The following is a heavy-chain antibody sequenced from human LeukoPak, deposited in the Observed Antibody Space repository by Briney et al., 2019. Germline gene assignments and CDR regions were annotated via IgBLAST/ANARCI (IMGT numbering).Heavy chain of an antibody. V-gene: IGHV3-74*01. CDR3: ATGNYYDSRGYYTFGY. Sequence: GGSLRLSCTASGFTFSKYWMHWVRQVPGKGLVWVSLINGDGSTTNYADFVKGRFTISRDNAKNTLSLQVNSLRAEDTAVYYCATGNYYDSRGYYTFGYWGQGTLVTVSS. CDR1: GFTFSKYW. CDR2: INGDGSTT. D-gene: IGHD3-22*01. J-gene: IGHJ1*01.